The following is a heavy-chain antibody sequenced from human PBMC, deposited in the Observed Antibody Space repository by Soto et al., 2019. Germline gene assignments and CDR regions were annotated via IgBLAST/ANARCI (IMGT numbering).Heavy chain of an antibody. V-gene: IGHV4-31*03. CDR2: IYYSGST. J-gene: IGHJ6*02. D-gene: IGHD3-9*01. CDR1: GGSISSGGYY. CDR3: ARGYSFGYDFLTGFGMDV. Sequence: QVQLQESGPGLVKPSQTLSLTCTVSGGSISSGGYYWSWIRQHPGKGLEWIGYIYYSGSTYYNPSIKSRVTISVDTAKNQFSLKLSSVTAAYTAVYYCARGYSFGYDFLTGFGMDVWGQGTTVTVSS.